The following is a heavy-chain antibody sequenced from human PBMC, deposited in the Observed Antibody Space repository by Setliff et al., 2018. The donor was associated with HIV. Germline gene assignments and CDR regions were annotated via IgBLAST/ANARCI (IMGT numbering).Heavy chain of an antibody. CDR3: VRHHDSDFSGDPDWFDP. D-gene: IGHD2-15*01. Sequence: PSETLSLTCTVSGGIISSDSHFWTWIRQSPRKGLEWIGYISSTGAAWYNPSLKSRVTISVDTSKNQFSLNLNSVTAADTAVYYCVRHHDSDFSGDPDWFDPWGQGILVTVSS. CDR1: GGIISSDSHF. CDR2: ISSTGAA. J-gene: IGHJ5*02. V-gene: IGHV4-39*01.